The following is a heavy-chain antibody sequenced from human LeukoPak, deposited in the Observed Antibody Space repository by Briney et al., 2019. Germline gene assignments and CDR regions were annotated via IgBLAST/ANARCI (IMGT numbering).Heavy chain of an antibody. D-gene: IGHD6-13*01. V-gene: IGHV5-51*01. Sequence: VESLQISCKGSGYIFTTYWIGWVRQMPGKGLEWMEIIYPGDSDPRYSPSFQGHVTISADKSISTAYLQWSSLKASDSAMYYCVRHGLGSSWFGFDYWGQGTLVTVSS. CDR3: VRHGLGSSWFGFDY. CDR1: GYIFTTYW. CDR2: IYPGDSDP. J-gene: IGHJ4*02.